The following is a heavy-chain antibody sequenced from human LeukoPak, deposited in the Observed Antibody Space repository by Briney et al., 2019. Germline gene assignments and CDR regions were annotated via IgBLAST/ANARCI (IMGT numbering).Heavy chain of an antibody. V-gene: IGHV4-59*08. CDR3: ARQGAGVPFDY. D-gene: IGHD3-10*01. Sequence: SETLSLTCTVSGASISSFYWNWVRQPPGKGLEWIGYIYYSGSTNYNPSLKSRVTISVDTSKNQFSLKLSSVTAADTAVYYCARQGAGVPFDYWGRGTLVTVSS. CDR1: GASISSFY. CDR2: IYYSGST. J-gene: IGHJ4*02.